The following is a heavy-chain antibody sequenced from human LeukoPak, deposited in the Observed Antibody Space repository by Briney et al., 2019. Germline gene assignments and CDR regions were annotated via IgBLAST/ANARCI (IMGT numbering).Heavy chain of an antibody. CDR2: ISSSGTTK. CDR1: GFTFINYE. Sequence: GGSLRLSCAASGFTFINYEMSWVRQAPGKGLEWVSFISSSGTTKYYADSVKGRFTISRDNAKNSLYLQMNSLRAEDTAVYYCARVDSSGYFYWPDYWGQGTLVTVSS. D-gene: IGHD3-22*01. CDR3: ARVDSSGYFYWPDY. V-gene: IGHV3-48*03. J-gene: IGHJ4*02.